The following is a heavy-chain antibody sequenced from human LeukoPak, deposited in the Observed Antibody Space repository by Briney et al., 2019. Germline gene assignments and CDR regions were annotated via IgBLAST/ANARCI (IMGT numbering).Heavy chain of an antibody. V-gene: IGHV4-30-4*01. D-gene: IGHD6-19*01. J-gene: IGHJ4*02. CDR3: ARVAAVAGPGYFDY. Sequence: SQTLSLTCTVSGGSISSGDYYWSWIRQPPGKGLEWIGYIYYSGSTYYNPSLKSRVTISVDTSKNQFSLKLSSVTAADTAVYYCARVAAVAGPGYFDYWGQGTLVTVSS. CDR2: IYYSGST. CDR1: GGSISSGDYY.